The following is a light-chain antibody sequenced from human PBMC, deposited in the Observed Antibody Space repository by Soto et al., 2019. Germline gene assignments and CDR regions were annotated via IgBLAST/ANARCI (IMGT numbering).Light chain of an antibody. CDR1: QSISSW. V-gene: IGKV1-5*03. J-gene: IGKJ1*01. CDR2: KAS. Sequence: DIQMTQSPSTLSASVGDRVTITCRASQSISSWLAWYQKKPGKAPKLLIYKASSLESGVPSRFSGSGSGTEFTPTISSLQPDDFAAYYCQQYNSYPVTFGQGTKVEIK. CDR3: QQYNSYPVT.